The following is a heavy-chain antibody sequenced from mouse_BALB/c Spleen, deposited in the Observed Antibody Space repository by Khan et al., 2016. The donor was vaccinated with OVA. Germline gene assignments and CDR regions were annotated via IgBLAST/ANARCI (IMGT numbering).Heavy chain of an antibody. CDR3: AIYHGYFDV. D-gene: IGHD1-1*01. J-gene: IGHJ1*01. CDR1: GYSFTGYY. V-gene: IGHV1-26*01. Sequence: VQLKESGPDLVKPGASMKISCKASGYSFTGYYIHWVKQSHGKSLEWIGRVNPNTGGPSYTQKFKGKAIFTVDTSSNTAYMELRSLTSEDSAVYSCAIYHGYFDVWGAGTTVTVSS. CDR2: VNPNTGGP.